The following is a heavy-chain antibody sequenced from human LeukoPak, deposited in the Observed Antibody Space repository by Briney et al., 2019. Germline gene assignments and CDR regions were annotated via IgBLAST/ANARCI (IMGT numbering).Heavy chain of an antibody. D-gene: IGHD2-15*01. J-gene: IGHJ4*02. Sequence: GGSLRLSCAASGFTLSSYSMNWVRQAPGKGLEWVSSVSSSSTFISYADSVKGRFTISRDNAKNSLYLQMNSVRAEDTAVYYCARGWAMVVAGDYYFDYWGQGTLVTVSS. V-gene: IGHV3-21*01. CDR3: ARGWAMVVAGDYYFDY. CDR1: GFTLSSYS. CDR2: VSSSSTFI.